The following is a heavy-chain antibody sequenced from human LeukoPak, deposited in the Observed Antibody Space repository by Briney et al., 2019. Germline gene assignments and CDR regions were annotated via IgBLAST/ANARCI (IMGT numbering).Heavy chain of an antibody. V-gene: IGHV1-8*01. CDR1: GYTFTSYD. J-gene: IGHJ4*02. Sequence: GASVKVSCKASGYTFTSYDINWVRQATGQGLEWMGWMNPNSGNTGYAQKFQGRVTMTRNTSISTAYMELSSLRSEDTAVYYCARGQRAYYYGSGSYGYWGQGTLVTVSS. CDR2: MNPNSGNT. D-gene: IGHD3-10*01. CDR3: ARGQRAYYYGSGSYGY.